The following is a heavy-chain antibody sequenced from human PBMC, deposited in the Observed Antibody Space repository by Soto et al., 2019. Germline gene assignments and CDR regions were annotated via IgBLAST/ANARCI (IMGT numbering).Heavy chain of an antibody. Sequence: ASVKVSCKASGYTFTSYGISWVRQAPGQGIEWMGWISAYNGNTNYAQKFQGRVTITRDTSASTAYMELSSLRSEDTAVYYCARDGGDCGYRLAYYSSIGMDVRGQGTTVTVSS. V-gene: IGHV1-18*01. CDR1: GYTFTSYG. J-gene: IGHJ6*02. CDR3: ARDGGDCGYRLAYYSSIGMDV. D-gene: IGHD2-21*02. CDR2: ISAYNGNT.